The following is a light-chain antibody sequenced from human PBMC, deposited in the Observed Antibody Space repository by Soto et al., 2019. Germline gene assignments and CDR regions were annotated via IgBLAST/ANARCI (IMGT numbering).Light chain of an antibody. CDR2: GAS. Sequence: EIVMTQSPATLSVSPGERATLSCRASQSVSSYLAWYQQKPGQAPRLLIYGASTRATGIPARFSGSRSGTEFTLTISSLQSEDFAVYYCQQYNNWPPYTFGQGTKLEIK. V-gene: IGKV3-15*01. CDR1: QSVSSY. J-gene: IGKJ2*01. CDR3: QQYNNWPPYT.